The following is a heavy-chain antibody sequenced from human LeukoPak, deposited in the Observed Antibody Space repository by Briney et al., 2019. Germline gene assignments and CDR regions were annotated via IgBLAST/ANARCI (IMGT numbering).Heavy chain of an antibody. V-gene: IGHV4-39*07. J-gene: IGHJ4*02. CDR2: IFYTGKT. CDR1: GVSVYTSDYY. Sequence: SETLSLTCTVSGVSVYTSDYYWGWVRQPPGKGPEWIGDIFYTGKTNYNPSLKSRVSISIDTSKNQFSLKLTSVTAADTAVYYCARVFDSWGQGTLVTVSS. CDR3: ARVFDS.